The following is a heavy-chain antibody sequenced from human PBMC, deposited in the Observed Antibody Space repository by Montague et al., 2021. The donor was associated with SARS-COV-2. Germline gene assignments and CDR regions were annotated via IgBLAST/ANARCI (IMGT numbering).Heavy chain of an antibody. D-gene: IGHD4-11*01. J-gene: IGHJ6*02. CDR2: IYYSGST. CDR1: GGSISSSSYY. Sequence: SETLSLTSTLSGGSISSSSYYWGWIRQPPGKGLEWIGSIYYSGSTYYNPSLKSRVTISVDTSKNQFSLKLSSVTAADTAVYYCARHASYDYSKDLYYYYYYGMDVWGQGTTVTVSS. V-gene: IGHV4-39*01. CDR3: ARHASYDYSKDLYYYYYYGMDV.